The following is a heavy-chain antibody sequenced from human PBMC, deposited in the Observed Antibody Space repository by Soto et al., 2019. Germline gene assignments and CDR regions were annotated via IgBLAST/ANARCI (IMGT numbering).Heavy chain of an antibody. CDR2: IYHSGST. CDR1: GGSISSSNW. V-gene: IGHV4-4*02. Sequence: SETLSLTCAVSGGSISSSNWWSWVRQPPGKGLEWIGEIYHSGSTNYNPSLKSQVTISVDKSKNQFSLKLSSVTAADTAVYYCARPGQWLARNWFDPWGQGTLVTVSS. CDR3: ARPGQWLARNWFDP. J-gene: IGHJ5*02. D-gene: IGHD6-19*01.